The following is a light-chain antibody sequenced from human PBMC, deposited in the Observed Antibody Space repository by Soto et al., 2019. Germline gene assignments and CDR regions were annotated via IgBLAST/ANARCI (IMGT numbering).Light chain of an antibody. CDR2: DAS. CDR3: QQYSDWPRT. J-gene: IGKJ1*01. V-gene: IGKV3D-20*01. CDR1: QSVSSIY. Sequence: EIVLTQSPATLSLSPGERATLSCGASQSVSSIYLAWYQQKPGLAPRLLIYDASNRAAGIPDRFSGSGSGTDFTLTISRLEPEDSAVYYCQQYSDWPRTFGQGTKVDIK.